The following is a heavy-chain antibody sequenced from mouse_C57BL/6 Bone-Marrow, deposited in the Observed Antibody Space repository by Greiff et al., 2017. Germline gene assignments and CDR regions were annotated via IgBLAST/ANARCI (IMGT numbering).Heavy chain of an antibody. CDR1: GFTFSDYG. CDR3: ARHVTTVVATRYFDV. J-gene: IGHJ1*03. D-gene: IGHD1-1*01. V-gene: IGHV5-15*01. Sequence: DVMLVESGGGLVQPGGSLKLSCAASGFTFSDYGMAWVRQAPRKGPEWVAFISNLAYSIYYADTVTGRVTISRENAKNTLYLEMSSLRSEDTAMYYCARHVTTVVATRYFDVWGTGTTVTVSS. CDR2: ISNLAYSI.